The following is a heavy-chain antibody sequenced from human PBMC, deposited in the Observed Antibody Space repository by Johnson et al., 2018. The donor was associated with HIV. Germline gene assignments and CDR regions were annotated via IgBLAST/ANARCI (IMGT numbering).Heavy chain of an antibody. CDR3: ARDEPTDDAFDI. J-gene: IGHJ3*02. CDR2: ISSNGGST. V-gene: IGHV3-64*01. Sequence: VHLVESGGGVVQPGGSLRLSCAASGFTFSSYAMHWVRQAPGKGLEYVSAISSNGGSTYYANSVKGRFTISRDNSKNTLYLQMGSLRAEDMAVYYCARDEPTDDAFDIWGKGTMVTVSS. CDR1: GFTFSSYA.